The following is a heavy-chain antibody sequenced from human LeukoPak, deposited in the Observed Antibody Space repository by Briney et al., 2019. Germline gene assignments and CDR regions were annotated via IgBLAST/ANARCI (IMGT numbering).Heavy chain of an antibody. J-gene: IGHJ4*02. D-gene: IGHD2-2*01. CDR2: IRSKACGETS. CDR3: TREGPYCSSTSCPGLY. Sequence: SLRLSCTASGFTFGDFAISWFRQAPGKGLEWVGFIRSKACGETSEYAAAVRGRSTISRDDSKSIANQQMNSQKTEDTAVYYCTREGPYCSSTSCPGLYWGQGTLVTVSS. V-gene: IGHV3-49*03. CDR1: GFTFGDFA.